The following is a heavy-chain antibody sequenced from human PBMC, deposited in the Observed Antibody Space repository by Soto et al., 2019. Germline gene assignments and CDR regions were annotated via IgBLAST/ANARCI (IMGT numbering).Heavy chain of an antibody. V-gene: IGHV1-58*01. CDR1: GFTFTSSA. CDR3: ATVLGELTGTTYSKYFDY. D-gene: IGHD1-7*01. J-gene: IGHJ4*02. CDR2: IVVGSGNT. Sequence: SVKVSCKASGFTFTSSAVQWVRQARGQRLEWIGWIVVGSGNTNYAQKFQERVTITRDMSTSTAYMELSSLRSEDTAVYYCATVLGELTGTTYSKYFDYWGQGTLVTVSS.